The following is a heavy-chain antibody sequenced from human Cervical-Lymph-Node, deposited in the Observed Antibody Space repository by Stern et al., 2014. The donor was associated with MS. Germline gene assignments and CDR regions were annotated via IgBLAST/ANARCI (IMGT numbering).Heavy chain of an antibody. CDR3: ARDQCSPTTCPDSYYYFYGMDV. D-gene: IGHD2-2*01. J-gene: IGHJ6*02. V-gene: IGHV3-7*01. Sequence: EVQLVESGGALVQPGGSLRLSCAASGFALSRYWMTWVRQGPGTGLAWVGNTKVDGSDTADGAYVKGRFPISRDNAENSLYLQMNSLRAEDTAVYFCARDQCSPTTCPDSYYYFYGMDVWGQGTTVTVSS. CDR1: GFALSRYW. CDR2: TKVDGSDT.